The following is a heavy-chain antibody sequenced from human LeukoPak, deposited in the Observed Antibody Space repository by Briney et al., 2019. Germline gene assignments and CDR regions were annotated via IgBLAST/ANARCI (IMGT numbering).Heavy chain of an antibody. V-gene: IGHV3-53*01. D-gene: IGHD3-16*01. Sequence: GGSLRLSCAASGFTVSSNYMSWVRQAPGKGLEWVSVIYSGGSTYYADSVKGRFTISRDNSKNTLYLQMNSLRAEDTAVYYCAKRGIMIRKIILVGYHTEASYFDCWGQGTLVNVSS. CDR1: GFTVSSNY. J-gene: IGHJ4*02. CDR2: IYSGGST. CDR3: AKRGIMIRKIILVGYHTEASYFDC.